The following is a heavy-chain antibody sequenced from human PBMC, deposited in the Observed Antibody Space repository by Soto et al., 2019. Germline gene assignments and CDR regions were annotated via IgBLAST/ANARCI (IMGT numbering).Heavy chain of an antibody. V-gene: IGHV3-30*03. CDR1: GFTFSAYG. Sequence: GGSLRLSCEVSGFTFSAYGMHWVRQAPGKGLEWVAAISHDGTNKNYGDSVKGRFTISRDNSKNTLFLQMNSLRAEDTAVYYCARDAIAVTGRYYYYGMDFWGQGTTVTVSS. CDR3: ARDAIAVTGRYYYYGMDF. CDR2: ISHDGTNK. D-gene: IGHD6-19*01. J-gene: IGHJ6*02.